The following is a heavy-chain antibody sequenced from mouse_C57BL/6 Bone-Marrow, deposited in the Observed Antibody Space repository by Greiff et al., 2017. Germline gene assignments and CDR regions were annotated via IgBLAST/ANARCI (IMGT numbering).Heavy chain of an antibody. CDR2: IYPGAGDT. Sequence: QVQLQQSGPELVKPGASVKLSCKASGYAFSSSWMNWVQQTPGKGLEWIGRIYPGAGDTNYNGKFKGKATLTADRSSSTAYMQLSSLTSEEAAVDFCAVGSNYANAMDDWGQGTTVTVSS. CDR1: GYAFSSSW. J-gene: IGHJ4*01. D-gene: IGHD2-5*01. V-gene: IGHV1-82*01. CDR3: AVGSNYANAMDD.